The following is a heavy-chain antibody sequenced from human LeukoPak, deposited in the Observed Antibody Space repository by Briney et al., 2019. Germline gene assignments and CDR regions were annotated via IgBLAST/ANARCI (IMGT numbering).Heavy chain of an antibody. CDR2: IIPIFGTA. J-gene: IGHJ4*02. D-gene: IGHD3-22*01. Sequence: ASVKVSCKASGGTFSSYAISWVRQAPGQGLEWMGGIIPIFGTANYAQKFQGRVTITTDESTSTACMELSSLRSEGTAVYYCARGYYYDSSGYLGFDYWGQGTLVTVSS. V-gene: IGHV1-69*05. CDR1: GGTFSSYA. CDR3: ARGYYYDSSGYLGFDY.